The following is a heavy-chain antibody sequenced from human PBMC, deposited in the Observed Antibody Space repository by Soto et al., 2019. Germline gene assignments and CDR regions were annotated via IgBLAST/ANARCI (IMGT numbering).Heavy chain of an antibody. J-gene: IGHJ4*02. D-gene: IGHD3-10*01. CDR2: IYYSGST. CDR1: GGSVSSGSYC. CDR3: ARVATMVRGVIIPPHFDY. Sequence: QVQLQESGPGLVKPSETLSLTCTVSGGSVSSGSYCWSWIRQPPGKGLEWMGYIYYSGSTNYNPSHKSRVTISVDTSKNQFSLKLNSVTAADTAVYYCARVATMVRGVIIPPHFDYWGQGTLVTVSS. V-gene: IGHV4-61*01.